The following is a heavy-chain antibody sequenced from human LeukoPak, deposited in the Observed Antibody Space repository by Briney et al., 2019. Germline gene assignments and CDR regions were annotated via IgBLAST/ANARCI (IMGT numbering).Heavy chain of an antibody. D-gene: IGHD5-12*01. CDR3: ARGYSGYDSSWFDP. J-gene: IGHJ5*02. CDR2: INPNSGGT. CDR1: GYTFTGYY. V-gene: IGHV1-2*02. Sequence: ASVKVSCKASGYTFTGYYIHWVRQAPGQGLEWMGWINPNSGGTKYAQRFQGRVTLTRDTSINTAYMEVSRLTSDDTAVYYCARGYSGYDSSWFDPWGQGTLVSVSS.